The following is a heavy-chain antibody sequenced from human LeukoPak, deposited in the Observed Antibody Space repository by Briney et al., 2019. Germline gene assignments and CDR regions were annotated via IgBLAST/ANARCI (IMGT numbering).Heavy chain of an antibody. J-gene: IGHJ6*04. CDR1: GFTFSSYS. V-gene: IGHV3-66*02. CDR2: IYSGGST. CDR3: ARDLPWDV. Sequence: PGGSLRLSCAASGFTFSSYSMNWVRQAPGKGLEWVSVIYSGGSTYYADSVKGRFTISRDNSKNTLYLQMNSLRAEDTAVYYCARDLPWDVWGKGTTVTVSS.